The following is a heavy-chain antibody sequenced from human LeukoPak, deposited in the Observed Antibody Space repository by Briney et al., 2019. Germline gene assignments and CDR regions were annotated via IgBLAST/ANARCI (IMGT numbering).Heavy chain of an antibody. D-gene: IGHD1-1*01. CDR2: IYYSGST. Sequence: PSETLSLTCTVSGGSISSYYWSWIRQPPGKGLEWNGYIYYSGSTNYNPSLKSRVTISVDTSKNQFSLKLSSVTAADTAVYYCARAATGPLPNYYHYHGMGVWGQGTTVTVSS. V-gene: IGHV4-59*01. CDR1: GGSISSYY. CDR3: ARAATGPLPNYYHYHGMGV. J-gene: IGHJ6*02.